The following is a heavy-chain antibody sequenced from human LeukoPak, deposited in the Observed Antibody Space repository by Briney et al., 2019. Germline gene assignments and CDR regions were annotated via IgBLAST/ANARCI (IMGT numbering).Heavy chain of an antibody. D-gene: IGHD6-13*01. J-gene: IGHJ4*02. CDR2: ISGSGGST. CDR3: AKDAGGAAAGTYGYYFDY. V-gene: IGHV3-23*01. Sequence: GGSLRLSCAASGFTFSSYAMSWVRQAPGKGLEWVSAISGSGGSTYYADSVKGRFTISRDNSKHTLYLQMNSLRAEDTAVYYCAKDAGGAAAGTYGYYFDYWGQGTLVTVSS. CDR1: GFTFSSYA.